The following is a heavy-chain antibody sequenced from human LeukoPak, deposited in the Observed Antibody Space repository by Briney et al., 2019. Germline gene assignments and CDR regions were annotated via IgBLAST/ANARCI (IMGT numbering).Heavy chain of an antibody. J-gene: IGHJ4*02. D-gene: IGHD3-16*01. CDR1: DDSISDYY. CDR3: MRGAGWLIDY. V-gene: IGHV4-59*01. CDR2: SHNSGTS. Sequence: PSETLSLTCTVSDDSISDYYRGWIRQPPGKGLEWIGYSHNSGTSTYNPSLKSRVTISADTSKNQFSLKLNSLTTADTAVYYCMRGAGWLIDYWGQGILVTVSS.